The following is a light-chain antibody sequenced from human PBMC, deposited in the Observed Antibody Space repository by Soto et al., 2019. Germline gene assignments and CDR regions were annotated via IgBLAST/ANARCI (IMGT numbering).Light chain of an antibody. CDR2: GAS. J-gene: IGKJ5*01. Sequence: EIFLTQAPFTLSLSPLERSTLSRRASQGVKTSYLAWYQQKPGQAPRLLMYGASNRATGIPARFSGSGFGTDFTLTISSLEPEDFAVYYCQQRHNWITFGQGTRLEN. V-gene: IGKV3D-20*02. CDR1: QGVKTSY. CDR3: QQRHNWIT.